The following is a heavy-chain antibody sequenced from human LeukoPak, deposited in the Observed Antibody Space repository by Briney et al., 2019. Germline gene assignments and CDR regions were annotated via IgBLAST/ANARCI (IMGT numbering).Heavy chain of an antibody. CDR2: ISSSSTYI. CDR1: GFTFSGYS. Sequence: PGGSLRLSCAASGFTFSGYSLNWVRQAPGKGLEWVSSISSSSTYIYYADSVRGRFTISRDNAKNSLYLQMNSLRAEDTAVYYCARSEIVPAAIFYYYYGMDVRGQGTTVTVSS. D-gene: IGHD2-2*02. V-gene: IGHV3-21*01. J-gene: IGHJ6*02. CDR3: ARSEIVPAAIFYYYYGMDV.